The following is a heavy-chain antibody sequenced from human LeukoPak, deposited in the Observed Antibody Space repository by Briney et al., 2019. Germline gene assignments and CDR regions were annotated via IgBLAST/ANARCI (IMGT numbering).Heavy chain of an antibody. CDR1: GFIFSTYW. Sequence: GGSLRLSCEASGFIFSTYWMSWVRQAPGKGLEWVATIRQDGSETHYVDSVKGRFTISRDNVKNSLYLQLNSLRAEDTAVYFCARGCDRASCPYFFDSWGHGSLVSVSS. D-gene: IGHD2-2*01. CDR2: IRQDGSET. CDR3: ARGCDRASCPYFFDS. V-gene: IGHV3-7*01. J-gene: IGHJ4*01.